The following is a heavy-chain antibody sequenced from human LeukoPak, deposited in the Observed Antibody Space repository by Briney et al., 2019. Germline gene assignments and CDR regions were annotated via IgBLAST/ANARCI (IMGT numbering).Heavy chain of an antibody. CDR1: GYSISSGYY. J-gene: IGHJ5*02. CDR2: IYYRGST. Sequence: PSETLSLTCTVSGYSISSGYYWGWIRQPPGKGLEWIGSIYYRGSTYYNPSLKSRVAISVDTSKNQFSLKLSSVTAADTAVYYCARDSRSGWGNWFDPWGQGTLVTVSS. CDR3: ARDSRSGWGNWFDP. D-gene: IGHD6-19*01. V-gene: IGHV4-38-2*02.